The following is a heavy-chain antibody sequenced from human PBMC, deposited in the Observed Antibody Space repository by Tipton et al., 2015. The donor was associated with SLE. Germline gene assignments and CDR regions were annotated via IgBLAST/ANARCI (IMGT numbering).Heavy chain of an antibody. V-gene: IGHV4-34*01. D-gene: IGHD6-13*01. CDR2: VDHDRNT. CDR1: GGSFTGYS. J-gene: IGHJ6*03. CDR3: ARDGGAGADSDFYYLDV. Sequence: TLSLTCAVYGGSFTGYSWNWIRQSPGKGLEWIGGVDHDRNTIFNPSLKSRLAASLDPSNNQFSLRLTSVTAADTAVYYCARDGGAGADSDFYYLDVWGKGTTVTVSS.